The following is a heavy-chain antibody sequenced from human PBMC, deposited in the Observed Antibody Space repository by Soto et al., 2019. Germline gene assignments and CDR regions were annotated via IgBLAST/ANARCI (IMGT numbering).Heavy chain of an antibody. D-gene: IGHD3-22*01. J-gene: IGHJ4*02. CDR1: GFSLSYARVG. V-gene: IGHV2-26*01. CDR2: IFWNDEK. Sequence: QVTLKESGPVLVKPTETLTLTCTVSGFSLSYARVGVSWIRQPPGEALEWLAHIFWNDEKSYSTSLKSRLTISKDTSKSQVVLAMTNMDPVDTATYSCARHGAYYDSSGYPYYYFDYWGQGILVTVSS. CDR3: ARHGAYYDSSGYPYYYFDY.